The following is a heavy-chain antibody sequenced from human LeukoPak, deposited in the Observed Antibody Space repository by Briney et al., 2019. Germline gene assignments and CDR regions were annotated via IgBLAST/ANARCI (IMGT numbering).Heavy chain of an antibody. J-gene: IGHJ4*02. Sequence: GGSLRLSCAASGLTFSSYAMSWVRQAPGKGLEWVSAISGSGASTYYADSVKGRFTISRDNSKDTLYLQMNSLRAEDTAVYYCAKYSSTWYGYFDYWGQGTLVTVSS. V-gene: IGHV3-23*01. CDR2: ISGSGAST. CDR1: GLTFSSYA. CDR3: AKYSSTWYGYFDY. D-gene: IGHD6-13*01.